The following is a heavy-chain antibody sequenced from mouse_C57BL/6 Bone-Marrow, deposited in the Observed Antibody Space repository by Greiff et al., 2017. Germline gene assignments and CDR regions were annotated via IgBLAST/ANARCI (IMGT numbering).Heavy chain of an antibody. CDR1: GFTFSSYG. D-gene: IGHD1-2*01. J-gene: IGHJ2*01. CDR3: ARQGYGPDY. CDR2: ISSGGSYT. Sequence: EVQGVESGGDLVKPGGSLKLSCAASGFTFSSYGMSWVRQTPDKRLEWVATISSGGSYTYYPDSVKGRFTISRDNAKNTLYLQMSSLKSEDAAMYYCARQGYGPDYGGQGTTLTVSS. V-gene: IGHV5-6*01.